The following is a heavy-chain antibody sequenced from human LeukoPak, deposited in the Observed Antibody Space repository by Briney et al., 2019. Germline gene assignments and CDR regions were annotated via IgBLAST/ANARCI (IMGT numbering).Heavy chain of an antibody. J-gene: IGHJ5*02. CDR2: IYYTGST. V-gene: IGHV4-59*01. Sequence: SETLSLTCTVSGGSISSYYWSWIRQPPGKGLEWIGYIYYTGSTNYNPSLKSRVTISVDTSKNQFSLKLSSVTAADTAVYYCAKDVLSTSDWFDPWGQGTLVTVSS. CDR1: GGSISSYY. D-gene: IGHD3-16*01. CDR3: AKDVLSTSDWFDP.